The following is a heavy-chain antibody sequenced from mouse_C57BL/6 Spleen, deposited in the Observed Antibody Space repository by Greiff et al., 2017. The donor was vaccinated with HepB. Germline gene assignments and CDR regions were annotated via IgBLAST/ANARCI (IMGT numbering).Heavy chain of an antibody. CDR3: ARGNDGYPFAY. V-gene: IGHV1-59*01. Sequence: QVQLKQPGAELVRPGTSVKLSCKASGYTFTSYWMHWVKQRPGQGLEWIGVIDPSDSYTNYNQKFKGKATLTVDTSSSTAYMQLSSLTSEDSAVYYCARGNDGYPFAYWGQGTLVTVSA. CDR2: IDPSDSYT. J-gene: IGHJ3*01. CDR1: GYTFTSYW. D-gene: IGHD2-3*01.